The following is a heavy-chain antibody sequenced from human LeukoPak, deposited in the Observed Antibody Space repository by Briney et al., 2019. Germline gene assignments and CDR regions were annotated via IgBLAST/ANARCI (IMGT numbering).Heavy chain of an antibody. Sequence: PSETLSLTCAVYGGSLSGYYWSWIRQPPGKGLEWIGEINHSGSTNYNPSLKSRVTISVDTSKNQFSLKLSSVTAADTAVYYCARGSSWYGLDYWGQGTLVTVSS. CDR1: GGSLSGYY. CDR2: INHSGST. J-gene: IGHJ4*02. CDR3: ARGSSWYGLDY. V-gene: IGHV4-34*01. D-gene: IGHD6-13*01.